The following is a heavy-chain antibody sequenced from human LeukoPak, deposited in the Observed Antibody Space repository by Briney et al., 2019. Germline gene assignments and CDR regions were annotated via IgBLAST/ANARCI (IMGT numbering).Heavy chain of an antibody. CDR1: GFTFSSYA. CDR3: AKDGSTEPTAEYFQH. V-gene: IGHV3-30-3*02. J-gene: IGHJ1*01. D-gene: IGHD1-14*01. CDR2: ISYDGSNK. Sequence: GGSLRLSCAASGFTFSSYAMHWVRQAPGKGLEWVAVISYDGSNKYYADSVKGRFTISRDNSKNTLYLQMNSLRAEDTAVYYCAKDGSTEPTAEYFQHWGQGTLVTVSS.